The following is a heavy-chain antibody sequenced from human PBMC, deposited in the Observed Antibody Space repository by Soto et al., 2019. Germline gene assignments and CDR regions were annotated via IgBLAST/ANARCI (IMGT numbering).Heavy chain of an antibody. J-gene: IGHJ6*02. CDR1: GFTFSSYA. D-gene: IGHD2-2*01. CDR2: ISYDGSNK. CDR3: ARVGSCSSTSCYPPPDYYYYGMDV. V-gene: IGHV3-30-3*01. Sequence: GGSLRLSCAASGFTFSSYAMHWVRQAPGKGLEWVAVISYDGSNKYYADSVKGRFTISRDNSKNTLYLQMNSLRAEDTAVYYCARVGSCSSTSCYPPPDYYYYGMDVWGQGTTVTVSS.